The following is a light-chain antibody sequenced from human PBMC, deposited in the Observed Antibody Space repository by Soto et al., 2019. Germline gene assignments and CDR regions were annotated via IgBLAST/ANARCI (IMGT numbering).Light chain of an antibody. CDR3: HQYNNWPSWT. Sequence: EIVVTQSASTLSLSTGERATLSCRASQSVSSYLAWYQQKPGQAPRLLIYGASSRATGIPDRFSGSGSGTDFTLTISRLEPEDFAVYYCHQYNNWPSWTFGQRTKVAIK. J-gene: IGKJ1*01. V-gene: IGKV3-11*01. CDR1: QSVSSY. CDR2: GAS.